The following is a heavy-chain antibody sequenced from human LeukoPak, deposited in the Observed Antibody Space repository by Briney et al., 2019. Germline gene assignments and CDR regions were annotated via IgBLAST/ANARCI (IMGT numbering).Heavy chain of an antibody. CDR1: GFTFSSYG. CDR2: ISSSGGST. CDR3: AKDRSAYYYGSGSVNWFDP. D-gene: IGHD3-10*01. Sequence: PGGSLRLSCAASGFTFSSYGMSWVRQAPGKGLEWVSAISSSGGSTYYADSVKGRFTISRDNSKNTLYLQMNSLRAEDTAVYYCAKDRSAYYYGSGSVNWFDPWGQGTLVTVSS. V-gene: IGHV3-23*01. J-gene: IGHJ5*02.